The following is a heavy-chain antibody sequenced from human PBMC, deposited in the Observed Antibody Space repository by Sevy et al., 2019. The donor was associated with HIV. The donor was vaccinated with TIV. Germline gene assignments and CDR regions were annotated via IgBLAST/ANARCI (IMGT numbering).Heavy chain of an antibody. D-gene: IGHD2-15*01. CDR3: AKGEGYCSGGSCNPGVS. V-gene: IGHV3-66*03. CDR2: IYSCGST. Sequence: GGSLRLSCAASGFTVSSNYMSWVRQAPGKGLEWVSVIYSCGSTYYADSVKGRFTISRDNSKNTLYLQMNGLRAEDTAVYYCAKGEGYCSGGSCNPGVSWGQGTLVTVSS. J-gene: IGHJ5*02. CDR1: GFTVSSNY.